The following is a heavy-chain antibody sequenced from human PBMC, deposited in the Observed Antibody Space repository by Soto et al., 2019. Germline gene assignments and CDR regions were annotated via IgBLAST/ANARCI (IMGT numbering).Heavy chain of an antibody. J-gene: IGHJ5*01. CDR2: INHSGRV. D-gene: IGHD3-22*01. Sequence: SETLSLTCAVSGGSITTRGFSWTWIRQSPGKGLEWIGDINHSGRVNYSPSLKSRVTISLDTSKNQFSLTLSAVTAADTAMYYCSTRAYDTNGYYRFDPWGQGTLVTVSS. V-gene: IGHV4-34*01. CDR1: GGSITTRGFS. CDR3: STRAYDTNGYYRFDP.